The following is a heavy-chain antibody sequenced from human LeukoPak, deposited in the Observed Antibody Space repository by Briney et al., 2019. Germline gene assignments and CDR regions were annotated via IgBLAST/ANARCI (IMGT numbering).Heavy chain of an antibody. CDR2: IYHSGST. CDR1: GGSISSSSYY. D-gene: IGHD6-19*01. CDR3: AKVAVARQFDY. J-gene: IGHJ4*02. V-gene: IGHV4-39*07. Sequence: SETLSLTCTVSGGSISSSSYYWGWIRQPPGKGLEWIGSIYHSGSTYYNPSLKSRVTISVDTSKNQFSLKLSSVTAADTAVYYCAKVAVARQFDYWGQGTLVTVSS.